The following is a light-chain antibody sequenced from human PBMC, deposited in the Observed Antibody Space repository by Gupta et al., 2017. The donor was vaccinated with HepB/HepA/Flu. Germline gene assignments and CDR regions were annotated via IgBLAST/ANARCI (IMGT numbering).Light chain of an antibody. Sequence: QSVVTQPPSASGTPGQRVTISCSGSSSNVGRDNVYWYQQLPGTAPKLLIYNDNKRPSGVPDRFSGSKSGTSASLAISGLRSEDEADYYCVAWDNSLSAYVCGPGTKVT. CDR2: NDN. CDR1: SSNVGRDN. V-gene: IGLV1-47*02. J-gene: IGLJ1*01. CDR3: VAWDNSLSAYV.